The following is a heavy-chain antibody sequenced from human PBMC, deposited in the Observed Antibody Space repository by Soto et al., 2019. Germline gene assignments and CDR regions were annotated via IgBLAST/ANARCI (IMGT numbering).Heavy chain of an antibody. CDR1: GGSVRSGRYY. J-gene: IGHJ4*02. Sequence: SETLSLTCTVSGGSVRSGRYYWSWLRQPPGKGLEWIGYVFYSGSTRYNPSLNSRVTISVDTSKNQFSLKLTSVTAADTAMYYCARVPLPSVAVADVYYCDYWGQGTLVTVSS. V-gene: IGHV4-61*01. CDR3: ARVPLPSVAVADVYYCDY. CDR2: VFYSGST. D-gene: IGHD6-19*01.